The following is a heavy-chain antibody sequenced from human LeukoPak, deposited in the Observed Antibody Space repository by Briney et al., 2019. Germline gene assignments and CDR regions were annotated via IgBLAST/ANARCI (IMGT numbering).Heavy chain of an antibody. Sequence: PGGSLRLSCAASGFTFSSYGMSWVRQAPGKGLEWVSAISGSGGSTYYADSVKGRFTISRDNSKNTLYLQMNSLRAEDTAVYYCARVTSGITGGTYYYYMDVWGKGTTVTVSS. V-gene: IGHV3-23*01. CDR3: ARVTSGITGGTYYYYMDV. CDR2: ISGSGGST. D-gene: IGHD6-13*01. CDR1: GFTFSSYG. J-gene: IGHJ6*03.